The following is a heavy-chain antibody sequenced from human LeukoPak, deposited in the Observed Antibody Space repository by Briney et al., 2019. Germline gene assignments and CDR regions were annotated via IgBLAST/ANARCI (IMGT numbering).Heavy chain of an antibody. J-gene: IGHJ6*03. Sequence: ASVKVSCKASGYTFTGYYMHWVRRAPGQGLEWVGRINPNSGGTNYAQTFQGRVTMTRDTSICTGYMELSGLRSDDTAVYYCAKDGANKVRGVHYFYMDVWGKGTTVTVSS. CDR3: AKDGANKVRGVHYFYMDV. CDR1: GYTFTGYY. CDR2: INPNSGGT. V-gene: IGHV1-2*06. D-gene: IGHD3-10*01.